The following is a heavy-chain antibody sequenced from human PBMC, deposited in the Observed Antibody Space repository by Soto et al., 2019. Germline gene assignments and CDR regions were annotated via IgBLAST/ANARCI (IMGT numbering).Heavy chain of an antibody. D-gene: IGHD2-2*01. Sequence: PSETLSLTCTVSGASVSSYFWSWVRQPAGKGLEWIGRIYTSGSTNYNPSLKSRVTMSLDTSKNQFSLKLTSVTAAATALYYCARGNCSSPNCYSFSGYYGMDVWGQGTTVTVSS. V-gene: IGHV4-4*07. CDR1: GASVSSYF. CDR3: ARGNCSSPNCYSFSGYYGMDV. CDR2: IYTSGST. J-gene: IGHJ6*02.